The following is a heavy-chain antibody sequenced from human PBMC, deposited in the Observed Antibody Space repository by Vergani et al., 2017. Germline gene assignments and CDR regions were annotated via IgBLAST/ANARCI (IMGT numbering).Heavy chain of an antibody. D-gene: IGHD6-13*01. Sequence: QVQLVQSGAEVKKPGASVKVSCKASGYTFTGYYMHWVRQAPGQGLEWMGGIIPIFGTANYAQKFQGRVTITADESTSTAYMELSSLRSEDTAVYYCARDDPPVDHYSSSWRGAFDIWGQGTMVTVSS. V-gene: IGHV1-69*01. CDR3: ARDDPPVDHYSSSWRGAFDI. CDR1: GYTFTGYY. J-gene: IGHJ3*02. CDR2: IIPIFGTA.